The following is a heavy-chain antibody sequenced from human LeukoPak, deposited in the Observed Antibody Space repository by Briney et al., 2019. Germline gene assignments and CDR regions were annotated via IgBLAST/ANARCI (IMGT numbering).Heavy chain of an antibody. Sequence: GGSLRLSCAASGFTFSNYNINWVRQAPGKGLEWVSSISSSSSYIYYADSVKGRFTISRDNAKNSLYLQMNSLRAEDTAVYYCARDLAYCGGDCHWGQGTLVTVSS. D-gene: IGHD2-21*02. J-gene: IGHJ4*02. V-gene: IGHV3-21*01. CDR1: GFTFSNYN. CDR3: ARDLAYCGGDCH. CDR2: ISSSSSYI.